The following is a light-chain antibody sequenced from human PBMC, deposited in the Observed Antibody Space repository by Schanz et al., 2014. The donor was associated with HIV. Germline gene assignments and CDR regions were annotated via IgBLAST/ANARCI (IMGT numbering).Light chain of an antibody. CDR3: SSYTSFGTLV. Sequence: QSALTQPPSASGSPGQSVTISCTGTTSDIGNHDFVSWYQQHPGKAPKLMIYDVTKRPSGVPARFSGSKSGNTASLTISGLQAEDEAHYYCSSYTSFGTLVFGGGTKLTVL. CDR2: DVT. CDR1: TSDIGNHDF. J-gene: IGLJ3*02. V-gene: IGLV2-8*01.